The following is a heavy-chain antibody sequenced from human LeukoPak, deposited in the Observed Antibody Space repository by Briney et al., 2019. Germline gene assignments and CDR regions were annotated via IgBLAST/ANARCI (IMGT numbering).Heavy chain of an antibody. CDR3: ARHSDPGPSYCGGDCFTLYGMDV. Sequence: SETLSLTCTVSGGSISSYYWSWIRQPPGKGLEWIGYIYYSGSTNYNPSLKSRVTMSVDTSKNQFSLKLSSVTAADTAVYYCARHSDPGPSYCGGDCFTLYGMDVWGQGTTVTVSS. CDR1: GGSISSYY. CDR2: IYYSGST. J-gene: IGHJ6*02. V-gene: IGHV4-59*08. D-gene: IGHD2-21*02.